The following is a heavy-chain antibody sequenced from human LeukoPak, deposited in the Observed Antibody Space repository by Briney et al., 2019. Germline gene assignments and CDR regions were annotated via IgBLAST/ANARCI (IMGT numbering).Heavy chain of an antibody. V-gene: IGHV4-39*01. CDR3: ARQNGGSYLPFDY. CDR2: IYYGGST. CDR1: GGSISSSSYY. J-gene: IGHJ4*02. D-gene: IGHD1-26*01. Sequence: SETLSLTCTVSGGSISSSSYYWGWIRQPPGKGLEWIGSIYYGGSTYYNPSLKSRVTISVDTSKNQFSLKLSSVTAADTAVYYCARQNGGSYLPFDYWGQGTLVTVSS.